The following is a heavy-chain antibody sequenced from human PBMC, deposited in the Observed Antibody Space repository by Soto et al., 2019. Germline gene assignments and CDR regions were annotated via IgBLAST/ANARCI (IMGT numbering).Heavy chain of an antibody. CDR2: IKSKTDGGAT. V-gene: IGHV3-15*01. D-gene: IGHD2-8*02. J-gene: IGHJ4*02. Sequence: GGSLRLSCAASGFTFSNAWMYWVRQAPGKGLEWVGRIKSKTDGGATDYAAPVKGRFTISRDDSKNTLYLQMNSLKTEDTAVYYCTTAALGPGGVFDHWGQGTLVTVYS. CDR1: GFTFSNAW. CDR3: TTAALGPGGVFDH.